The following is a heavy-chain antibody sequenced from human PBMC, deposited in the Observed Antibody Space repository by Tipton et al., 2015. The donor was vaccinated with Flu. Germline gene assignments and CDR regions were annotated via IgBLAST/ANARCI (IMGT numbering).Heavy chain of an antibody. CDR1: GGSISSSSYY. V-gene: IGHV4-39*07. D-gene: IGHD6-13*01. Sequence: TLSLTCTVSGGSISSSSYYWGWIRQPPGKGLEWIGSIYYSGSTYYNPSLKSRVTISVDTSKNQFSLKLSSVTAADTAVYYCARDWSGSWYSGNAFDIWGQGTMVTVSS. CDR3: ARDWSGSWYSGNAFDI. CDR2: IYYSGST. J-gene: IGHJ3*02.